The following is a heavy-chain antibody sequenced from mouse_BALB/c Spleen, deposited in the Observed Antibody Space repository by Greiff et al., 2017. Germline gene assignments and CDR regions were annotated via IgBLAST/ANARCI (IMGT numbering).Heavy chain of an antibody. D-gene: IGHD1-1*01. V-gene: IGHV5-9-4*01. CDR2: ISSGGSYT. J-gene: IGHJ1*01. CDR3: ARALITTVVEGYFDV. CDR1: GFTFSSYA. Sequence: EVQLQESGGGLVKPGGSLKLSCAASGFTFSSYAMSWVRQSPEKRLEWVAEISSGGSYTYYPDTVTGRFTISRDNAKNTLYLEMSSLRSEDTAMYYGARALITTVVEGYFDVWGAGTTGTVSS.